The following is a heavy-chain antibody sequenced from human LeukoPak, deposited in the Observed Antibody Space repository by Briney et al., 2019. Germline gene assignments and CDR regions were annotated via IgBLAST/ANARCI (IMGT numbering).Heavy chain of an antibody. CDR3: ARMTTVTTSDY. D-gene: IGHD4-17*01. CDR2: IKSKTDGGTT. J-gene: IGHJ4*02. V-gene: IGHV3-15*05. Sequence: TGGSLRLSCAASGFTFSNAWMSWVRQAPGKGLEWVGRIKSKTDGGTTDYAAPVKGRFTISRDDSKNTLYLQMNSLRAEDTAVYYCARMTTVTTSDYWGQGTLVTVSS. CDR1: GFTFSNAW.